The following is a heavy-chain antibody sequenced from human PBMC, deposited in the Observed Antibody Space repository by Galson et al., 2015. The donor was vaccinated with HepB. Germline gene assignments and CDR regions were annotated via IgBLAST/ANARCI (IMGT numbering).Heavy chain of an antibody. CDR3: ATARGIDS. J-gene: IGHJ4*02. CDR1: GFTFSNYW. D-gene: IGHD6-25*01. V-gene: IGHV3-7*01. Sequence: SLRLSCAASGFTFSNYWMSWVRQAPGKGLEYVANIKEDGSEEYYVDSVKRRFSISRDNAKNSEYLQMNSLRVEDTAVYYCATARGIDSCVQRTLLTVS. CDR2: IKEDGSEE.